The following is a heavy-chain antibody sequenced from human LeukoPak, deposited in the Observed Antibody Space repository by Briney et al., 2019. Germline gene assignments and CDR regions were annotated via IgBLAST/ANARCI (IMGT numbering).Heavy chain of an antibody. Sequence: SETLSLTCAVSGYSISSDNYWVWIRQPPGQGLEWTGGIYHSGSTYYNPSLKSRVTMSVDTSKNQFSLKVSSVTAADTAVYYCARAPRGSSSSNHMRRFDYWGQGTLVTVSS. CDR2: IYHSGST. V-gene: IGHV4-38-2*01. D-gene: IGHD2-2*01. J-gene: IGHJ4*02. CDR1: GYSISSDNY. CDR3: ARAPRGSSSSNHMRRFDY.